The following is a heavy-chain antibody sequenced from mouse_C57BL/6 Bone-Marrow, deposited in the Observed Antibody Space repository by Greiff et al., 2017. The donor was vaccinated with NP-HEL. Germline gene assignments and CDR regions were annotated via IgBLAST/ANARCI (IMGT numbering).Heavy chain of an antibody. CDR3: ARRDYDYDSFAY. D-gene: IGHD2-4*01. CDR1: GFTFSDYG. CDR2: ISNLAYSI. J-gene: IGHJ3*01. Sequence: EVMLVESGGGLVQPGGSLKLSCAASGFTFSDYGMAWVRQAPRKGPEWVAFISNLAYSIYYADTVTGRFTISRENAKNTLYLEMSSLRSEDTAMYYCARRDYDYDSFAYWGQGTLVTVSA. V-gene: IGHV5-15*01.